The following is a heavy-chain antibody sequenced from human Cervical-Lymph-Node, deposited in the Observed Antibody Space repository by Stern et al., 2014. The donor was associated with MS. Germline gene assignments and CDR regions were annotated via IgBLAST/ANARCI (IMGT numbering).Heavy chain of an antibody. Sequence: QVQLVESGPGLVKPSQTLSLTCTVSGGSISSSGYYWSWIRQPADKGLEWIGRIHDSGSTYYNPSLQSRVTISMGPAKNQFSLQLTSVTAADTAVYYCATTRWDLFTWNWFDPWGQGTLVTVSS. CDR2: IHDSGST. CDR1: GGSISSSGYY. CDR3: ATTRWDLFTWNWFDP. D-gene: IGHD1-26*01. J-gene: IGHJ5*02. V-gene: IGHV4-61*02.